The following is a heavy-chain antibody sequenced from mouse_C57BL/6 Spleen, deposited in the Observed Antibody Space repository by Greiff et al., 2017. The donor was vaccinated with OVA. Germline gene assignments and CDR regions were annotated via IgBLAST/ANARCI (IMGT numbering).Heavy chain of an antibody. J-gene: IGHJ1*03. D-gene: IGHD1-1*01. CDR2: ISSGGDYI. CDR1: GFTFSSYA. CDR3: TRGVYYCGSSSFWYFDV. Sequence: EVQLQESGEGLVKPGGSLKLSCAASGFTFSSYAMSWVRQTPEKRLEWVAYISSGGDYIYYADTVKGRLPISRANARNTRSLQMSSLKSEDTAMYYCTRGVYYCGSSSFWYFDVWGTGTTVTVSS. V-gene: IGHV5-9-1*02.